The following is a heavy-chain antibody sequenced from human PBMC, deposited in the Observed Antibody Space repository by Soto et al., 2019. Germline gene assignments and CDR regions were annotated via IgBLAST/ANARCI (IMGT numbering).Heavy chain of an antibody. CDR3: AKDLDYSRGYSNYYYYYGMDV. CDR1: GFTFSSYA. J-gene: IGHJ6*02. Sequence: HPGGSLRLSCAASGFTFSSYAMSWVRQAPGKGLEWVSAISGSGGSTYYADSVKGRFTISRDNSKNTLYLQMNSLRAEDTAVYYCAKDLDYSRGYSNYYYYYGMDVWGQGTTVTVSS. V-gene: IGHV3-23*01. CDR2: ISGSGGST. D-gene: IGHD4-4*01.